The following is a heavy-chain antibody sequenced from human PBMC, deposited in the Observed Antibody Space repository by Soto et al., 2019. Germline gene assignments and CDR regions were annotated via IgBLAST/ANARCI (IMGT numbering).Heavy chain of an antibody. CDR2: IHYTGSN. CDR1: GASISNSF. J-gene: IGHJ3*01. V-gene: IGHV4-59*01. D-gene: IGHD3-3*01. Sequence: QVQLHESGPGLMKPSETLSLTCTISGASISNSFWSWIRQPPGKGLEWIGNIHYTGSNNYNPSLMSRVIILVDTSKNQCSLTLTSVTAADTGVDYCARSPLTDPSGVWSDPSAFYLWGQGTVVTVSS. CDR3: ARSPLTDPSGVWSDPSAFYL.